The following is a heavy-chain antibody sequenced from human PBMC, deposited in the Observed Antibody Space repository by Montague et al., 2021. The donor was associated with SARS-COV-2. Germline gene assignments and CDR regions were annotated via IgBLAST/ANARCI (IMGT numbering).Heavy chain of an antibody. CDR2: IYYSGST. CDR1: SGSISTGYH. D-gene: IGHD3-10*01. V-gene: IGHV4-31*03. J-gene: IGHJ6*02. Sequence: TLSLTCSVSSGSISTGYHWSWIRQHPMKGLEWIGYIYYSGSTYYNPSLKGRVTISIDTAKNQFSLELTSMTAADTAVYYCARDHGQWFGELWGHGLDVWGQGTTVIVSS. CDR3: ARDHGQWFGELWGHGLDV.